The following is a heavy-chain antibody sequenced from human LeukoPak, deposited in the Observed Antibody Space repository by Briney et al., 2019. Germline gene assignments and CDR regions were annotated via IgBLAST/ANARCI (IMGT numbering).Heavy chain of an antibody. CDR1: GGSISSYY. J-gene: IGHJ4*02. V-gene: IGHV4-4*07. D-gene: IGHD3-10*01. CDR3: ARERFGSFDY. CDR2: IYTSGST. Sequence: TSETLSLTCTVSGGSISSYYWSWIRQPAGKGLEWTGRIYTSGSTNYNPSLKSRVTMSVDTSKNQFSLKLSSVTATDAAVYYCARERFGSFDYWGQGTLVTVSS.